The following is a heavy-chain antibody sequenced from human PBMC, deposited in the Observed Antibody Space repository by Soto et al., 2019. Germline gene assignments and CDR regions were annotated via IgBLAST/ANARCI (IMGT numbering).Heavy chain of an antibody. CDR2: ISYDGSNK. Sequence: QVQLVESGGGVVQPGRSLRLSCAASGFTFSSYAMHWVRQAPGKGLEWVEVISYDGSNKYYADSVKGRFTISRDNSKNTLYLQMNSLRAEDTAVYYCATIAVAGTDSYDGMDVWGQGTTVTVSS. V-gene: IGHV3-30-3*01. CDR3: ATIAVAGTDSYDGMDV. D-gene: IGHD6-19*01. CDR1: GFTFSSYA. J-gene: IGHJ6*02.